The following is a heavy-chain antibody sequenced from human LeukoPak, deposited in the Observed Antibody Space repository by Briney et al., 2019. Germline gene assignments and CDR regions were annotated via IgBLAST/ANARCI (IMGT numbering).Heavy chain of an antibody. CDR2: LWFDGSNK. J-gene: IGHJ4*02. D-gene: IGHD2-15*01. CDR1: GFIFNNYA. CDR3: AKAGCSGGSCYVYFDY. Sequence: GGSLRLSCAASGFIFNNYAMHWVRQAPGKGLEWVAILWFDGSNKYYADSVKGRFTIPRDNSKNTLYLQMNSLRAEDTAVYYCAKAGCSGGSCYVYFDYWGQGTLVTVSS. V-gene: IGHV3-30*02.